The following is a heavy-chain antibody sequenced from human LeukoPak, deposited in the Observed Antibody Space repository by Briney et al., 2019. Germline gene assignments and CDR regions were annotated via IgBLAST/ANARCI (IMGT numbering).Heavy chain of an antibody. CDR3: AKDGSSSSYYFHY. Sequence: GGSLRLSCAASGLTFSSYWMSWVRQAPGKGLEWVANIKQDGAEKYYVDSVKGRFSISRDNAKNSLYLQMSSLRAEDTAVYYCAKDGSSSSYYFHYWGQGTLVTVSS. V-gene: IGHV3-7*03. D-gene: IGHD6-6*01. CDR1: GLTFSSYW. CDR2: IKQDGAEK. J-gene: IGHJ4*02.